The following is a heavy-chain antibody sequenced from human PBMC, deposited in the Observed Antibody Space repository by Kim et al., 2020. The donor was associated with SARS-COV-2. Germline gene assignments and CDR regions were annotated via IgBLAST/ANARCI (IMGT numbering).Heavy chain of an antibody. J-gene: IGHJ4*02. CDR3: ARDRDSGWSLGYDY. V-gene: IGHV1-69*01. Sequence: AQKFQGRVTITADESTSTAYMELSSLRSEDTAMYYCARDRDSGWSLGYDYWGQGTLVTVSS. D-gene: IGHD6-19*01.